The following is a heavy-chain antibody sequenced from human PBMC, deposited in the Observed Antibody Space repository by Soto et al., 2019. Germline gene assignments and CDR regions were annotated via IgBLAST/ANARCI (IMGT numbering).Heavy chain of an antibody. CDR3: ARVERGTATTVVDAFDI. CDR1: GGFVTSGSYY. J-gene: IGHJ3*02. Sequence: QVQLQQWGAGLLKPSETLSLTCAVYGGFVTSGSYYWSWIRQPPGKGLEWIGEMSHSGGTHFNPSLKSRVTISVDTSKNQFTLKMSSVTAADTALYYCARVERGTATTVVDAFDIWGPGKRVTVSS. D-gene: IGHD1-1*01. CDR2: MSHSGGT. V-gene: IGHV4-34*01.